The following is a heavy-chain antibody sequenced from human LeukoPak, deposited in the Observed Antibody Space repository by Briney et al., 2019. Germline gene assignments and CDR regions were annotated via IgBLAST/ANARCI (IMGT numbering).Heavy chain of an antibody. CDR1: GFTFSSYS. Sequence: AGGSLRLSCAASGFTFSSYSMNWVRQAPGKGLEWVSAISGSGGSTYYADSVKGRFTISRDKSKNTLYLQMNSLRAEDTAVYYCAKEEWGFGESPLFMDVWGKGTTVTISS. J-gene: IGHJ6*03. CDR2: ISGSGGST. CDR3: AKEEWGFGESPLFMDV. D-gene: IGHD3-10*01. V-gene: IGHV3-23*01.